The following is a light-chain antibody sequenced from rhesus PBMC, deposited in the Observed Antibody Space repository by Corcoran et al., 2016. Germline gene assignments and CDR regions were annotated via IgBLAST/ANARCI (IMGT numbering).Light chain of an antibody. J-gene: IGKJ3*01. Sequence: DIQLTQSPSSLSASVGDRVTITCRASQGISSYLAWYQQKSGKAPNLLIFDASSLQSGVPSRFSGSGSGIEFMLPISRLQPEDFATYYCQQRNTFPFTFGPGTKLDIK. CDR2: DAS. V-gene: IGKV1-38*01. CDR1: QGISSY. CDR3: QQRNTFPFT.